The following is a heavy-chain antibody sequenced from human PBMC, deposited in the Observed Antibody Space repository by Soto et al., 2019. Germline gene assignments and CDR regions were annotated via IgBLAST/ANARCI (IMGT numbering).Heavy chain of an antibody. D-gene: IGHD5-12*01. CDR2: INHSGST. CDR3: ARAHRYSGYPNYYYYYMDV. CDR1: GGSFSGYY. V-gene: IGHV4-34*01. J-gene: IGHJ6*03. Sequence: SETLSLTCAVYGGSFSGYYWSWIRQPPGKGLEWIGEINHSGSTNYNPSLKSRVTISVDTSKNQFSLKLSSVTAADTAVYYCARAHRYSGYPNYYYYYMDVWGKGTTVTVSS.